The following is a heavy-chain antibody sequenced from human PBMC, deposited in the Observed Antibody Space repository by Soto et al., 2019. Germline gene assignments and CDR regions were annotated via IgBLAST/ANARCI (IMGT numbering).Heavy chain of an antibody. CDR1: GAYSNDFS. Sequence: QVQQQESGPGLVKPSDTLSLICRVSGAYSNDFSWSWIRQPAGTGLEWIGRIHINGVVQYSPSFRGRVTMSIDTSSNHFSLNLQSATAADTAVYYCARESGENWTYEAHWGQGTLVTVSS. D-gene: IGHD1-7*01. J-gene: IGHJ1*01. CDR2: IHINGVV. V-gene: IGHV4-4*07. CDR3: ARESGENWTYEAH.